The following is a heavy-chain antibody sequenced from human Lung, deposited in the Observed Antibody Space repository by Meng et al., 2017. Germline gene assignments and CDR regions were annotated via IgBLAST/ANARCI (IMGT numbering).Heavy chain of an antibody. CDR2: INHSGSN. V-gene: IGHV4-34*01. Sequence: QVQLKQWGAGLLKPSETLSLSCVVSGGSFSDYYCSWIRQPPGKGLEWMGEINHSGSNNYNPSLERRATIAVDTSQNNLSLKLSSVTAADSAVYYCARGPTTMAHDFGYWGQGTLVTVSS. D-gene: IGHD4-11*01. J-gene: IGHJ4*02. CDR1: GGSFSDYY. CDR3: ARGPTTMAHDFGY.